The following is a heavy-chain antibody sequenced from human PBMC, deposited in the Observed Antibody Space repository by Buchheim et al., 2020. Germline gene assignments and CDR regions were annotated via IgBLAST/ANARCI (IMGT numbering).Heavy chain of an antibody. J-gene: IGHJ4*02. CDR1: GFTLTGYY. V-gene: IGHV1-2*02. CDR2: INPDSGGT. Sequence: QVQLVQSGAEVKKPGASVKVSCKASGFTLTGYYMHWVRQAPGQGLEWMGWINPDSGGTNYAQKFQGRATMTRDTSTNTAYMELSSLTSDDSAVYYCARTSSFDYWGQGTL. CDR3: ARTSSFDY.